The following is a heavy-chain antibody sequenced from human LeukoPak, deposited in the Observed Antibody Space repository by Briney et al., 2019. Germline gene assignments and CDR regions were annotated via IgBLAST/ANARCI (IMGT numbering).Heavy chain of an antibody. D-gene: IGHD2-8*01. Sequence: QPGGSLRLSCAASGFTFDDYAMHWVRQAPGKGLEWVSGISWNSGSIGYADSVKGRFTISRDNAKSSLYLQMNSLRAEDTALYYCAKDIGGGGYRTNGVCYGDFDYWGQGTLVTVSS. CDR3: AKDIGGGGYRTNGVCYGDFDY. V-gene: IGHV3-9*01. CDR2: ISWNSGSI. CDR1: GFTFDDYA. J-gene: IGHJ4*02.